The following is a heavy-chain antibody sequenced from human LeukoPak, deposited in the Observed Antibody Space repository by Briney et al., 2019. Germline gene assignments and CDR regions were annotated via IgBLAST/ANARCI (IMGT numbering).Heavy chain of an antibody. J-gene: IGHJ3*02. Sequence: GGSLRLSCAASGFTFSSYWMSWVRQAPGKGLEWVANIKSDGSDKYYVDSVKGRFTISRDNAKNSLYLQMNSLSAEDTAIYYCARKSAFDIWGRGTMVTVSS. V-gene: IGHV3-7*05. CDR3: ARKSAFDI. CDR1: GFTFSSYW. CDR2: IKSDGSDK.